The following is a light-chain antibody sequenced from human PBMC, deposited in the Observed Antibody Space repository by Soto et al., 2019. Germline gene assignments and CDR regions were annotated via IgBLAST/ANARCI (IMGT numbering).Light chain of an antibody. CDR1: SSNIGINT. CDR2: NNN. Sequence: ALTQPPSASETPGQRVTISCSGSSSNIGINTVDWFQQLPGTAPKLLIYNNNQRPSGVPDRFSGSKSGTSASLAISGLQSEDESDYYCAAWGDSLNGYVFGTGTKVTVL. J-gene: IGLJ1*01. CDR3: AAWGDSLNGYV. V-gene: IGLV1-44*01.